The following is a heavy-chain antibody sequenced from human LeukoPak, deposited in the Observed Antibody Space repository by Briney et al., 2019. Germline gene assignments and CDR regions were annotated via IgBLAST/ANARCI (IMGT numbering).Heavy chain of an antibody. V-gene: IGHV1-69*05. CDR1: GGTFSSYA. J-gene: IGHJ6*03. CDR2: IIPIYGTA. Sequence: SVKVSCKASGGTFSSYAISWLRQAPRQRLEWMGRIIPIYGTANYAQKFQGRVTITTDESTSTAYMELSSLRSEDTAVYYCARVQGIPGIALAAMHVWGKGTTVTVSS. D-gene: IGHD6-19*01. CDR3: ARVQGIPGIALAAMHV.